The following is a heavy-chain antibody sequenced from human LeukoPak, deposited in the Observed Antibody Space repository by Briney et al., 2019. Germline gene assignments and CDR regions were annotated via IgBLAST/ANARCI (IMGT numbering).Heavy chain of an antibody. D-gene: IGHD3-9*01. CDR2: ISWNSRSR. CDR3: VTNFDPDVD. Sequence: PGRSLRLSCAASGFTFDDYAMHWVRQAPGKGLEWVSGISWNSRSRGYADSVKGRFTISRDNAKNSLYLQMNSLRAEDTAVYYCVTNFDPDVDWGQGTLVTVSS. CDR1: GFTFDDYA. J-gene: IGHJ4*02. V-gene: IGHV3-9*01.